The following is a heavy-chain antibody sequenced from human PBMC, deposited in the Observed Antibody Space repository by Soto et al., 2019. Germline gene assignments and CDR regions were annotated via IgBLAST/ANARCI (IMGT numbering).Heavy chain of an antibody. Sequence: GGSLRLSCAASGFTFSDYYMSWIRQAPGKGLEWVSYISSSGSTIYYADSVKGRFTISRDNAKNSLYLQMNSLRAEDTAVYYCARIVVVPAAAVEDFDIWGQGTMVTISS. CDR3: ARIVVVPAAAVEDFDI. V-gene: IGHV3-11*01. D-gene: IGHD2-2*01. J-gene: IGHJ3*02. CDR1: GFTFSDYY. CDR2: ISSSGSTI.